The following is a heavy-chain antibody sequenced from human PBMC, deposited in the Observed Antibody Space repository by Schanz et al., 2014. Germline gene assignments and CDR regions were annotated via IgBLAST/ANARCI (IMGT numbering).Heavy chain of an antibody. CDR1: GYTFPSYG. CDR2: IGGSDGNT. Sequence: QVQLVQSGSEVKKPGASVKVSCKASGYTFPSYGISWVRQAPGQGLEWMGWIGGSDGNTNFAQKFQSRVTMTTDTSTSTVYMELRSLTSDDSAVYYCARDRDQWDGNYLDYWGQGTLVTVSS. CDR3: ARDRDQWDGNYLDY. D-gene: IGHD1-26*01. V-gene: IGHV1-18*04. J-gene: IGHJ4*02.